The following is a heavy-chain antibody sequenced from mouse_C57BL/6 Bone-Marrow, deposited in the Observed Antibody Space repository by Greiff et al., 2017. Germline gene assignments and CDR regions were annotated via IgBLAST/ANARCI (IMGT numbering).Heavy chain of an antibody. J-gene: IGHJ3*01. CDR3: ARDYGSSYGGAY. CDR1: GYTFTSYG. V-gene: IGHV1-81*01. D-gene: IGHD1-1*01. CDR2: IYPRSGNT. Sequence: QVQLQQSGAELARPGASVKLSCKASGYTFTSYGISWVKQRTGQGLEWIGEIYPRSGNTYYNEKFKGKATLTADKSSSTAYMELRSLTSEDSAVYFCARDYGSSYGGAYWGQGTLVTVSA.